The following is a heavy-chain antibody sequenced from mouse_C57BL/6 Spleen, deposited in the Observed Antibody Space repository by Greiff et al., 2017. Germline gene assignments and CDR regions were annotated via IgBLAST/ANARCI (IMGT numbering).Heavy chain of an antibody. D-gene: IGHD2-4*01. CDR2: IDPSDSYT. CDR1: GYTFTSYW. J-gene: IGHJ4*01. Sequence: QVQLQQPGAELVRPGTSVKLSCKASGYTFTSYWMHWVKQRPGQGLEWIGVIDPSDSYTNYNQKFKGKATLTVDTSSSTAYMQLSSLTSEDSAVYYCASNDYDSYYYAMDYWGQGTSVTVSS. CDR3: ASNDYDSYYYAMDY. V-gene: IGHV1-59*01.